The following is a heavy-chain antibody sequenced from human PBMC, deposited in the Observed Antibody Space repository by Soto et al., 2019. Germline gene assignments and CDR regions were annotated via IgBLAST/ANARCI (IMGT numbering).Heavy chain of an antibody. Sequence: GASVKVSCKASGYTFTSYYMHWVRQAPGQGLEWMGIINPSDDATSYAEKFQGRLTMTKDTSTSTVYMEMSSLRSEDTAVYYCARDLTREGDYYDRSGYYLDYWGQGTLVTVSS. CDR3: ARDLTREGDYYDRSGYYLDY. J-gene: IGHJ4*02. CDR1: GYTFTSYY. CDR2: INPSDDAT. V-gene: IGHV1-46*01. D-gene: IGHD3-22*01.